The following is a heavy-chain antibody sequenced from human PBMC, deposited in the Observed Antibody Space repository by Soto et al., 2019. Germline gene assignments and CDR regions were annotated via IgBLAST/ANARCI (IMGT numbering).Heavy chain of an antibody. CDR2: IYPGDSDT. V-gene: IGHV5-51*01. CDR1: GYSFINYW. CDR3: ARQGYYKYDPFDI. J-gene: IGHJ3*02. Sequence: PGASLNISCKASGYSFINYWIGWVRQMPGKGLEWMGVIYPGDSDTRYSPSFQGQVTISADRSTSTAYLQWNRLKASDSAMYYCARQGYYKYDPFDIWGQGTLVTVSS. D-gene: IGHD3-22*01.